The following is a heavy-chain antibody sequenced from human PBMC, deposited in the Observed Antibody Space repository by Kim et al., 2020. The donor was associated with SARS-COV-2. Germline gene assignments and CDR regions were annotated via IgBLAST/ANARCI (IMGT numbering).Heavy chain of an antibody. J-gene: IGHJ6*02. D-gene: IGHD1-1*01. CDR1: GYTFTGYY. CDR3: ARDGELERRGGMDV. V-gene: IGHV1-2*06. CDR2: INPNSGGT. Sequence: ASVKVSCKASGYTFTGYYMHWVRQAPGHGLEWMGRINPNSGGTNYAQKFQGRVTMTRDTSISTAYMELSRLRSDDTAVYYCARDGELERRGGMDVWGQGTTVTVSS.